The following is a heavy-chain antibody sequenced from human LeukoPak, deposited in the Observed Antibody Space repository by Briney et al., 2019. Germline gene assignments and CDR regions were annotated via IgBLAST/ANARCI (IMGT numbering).Heavy chain of an antibody. CDR1: GYTFTSYY. CDR3: ARSLFRRYSSSSFDY. D-gene: IGHD6-13*01. Sequence: ASVKVSCKASGYTFTSYYMHWVRQAPGQGLEWMGIINPSGGSTSYAQKFQGRVTMTRDMSTSTVYMELSSLRSEDMAVYYRARSLFRRYSSSSFDYWGQGTLVTVSS. CDR2: INPSGGST. V-gene: IGHV1-46*01. J-gene: IGHJ4*02.